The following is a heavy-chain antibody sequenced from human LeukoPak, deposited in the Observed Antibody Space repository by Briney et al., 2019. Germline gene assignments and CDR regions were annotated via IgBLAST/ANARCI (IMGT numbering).Heavy chain of an antibody. D-gene: IGHD4-17*01. CDR1: GFTFSSYA. CDR2: ISYDGSNK. CDR3: ARERQGDYVFY. V-gene: IGHV3-30*14. Sequence: GGSLRLSCAASGFTFSSYAMHWVRQAPGKGLEWVAVISYDGSNKYYADSVKGRFTISRDNSKNTLYLQMNSLRAEDTAVYYCARERQGDYVFYLGQGTLVTVSS. J-gene: IGHJ4*02.